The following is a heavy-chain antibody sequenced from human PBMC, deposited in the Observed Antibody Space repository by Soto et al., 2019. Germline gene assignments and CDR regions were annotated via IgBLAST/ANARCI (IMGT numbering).Heavy chain of an antibody. Sequence: SETLSLTCTVSGGSISSYYWSWIRQPPGKGLEWIGSIYYSGSTNYNPSLKSRVTISVDTSKNQFSLKLSSVTAADTAVYYCARPQVRWELLDRPVAFDIWGQGTMVTVSS. D-gene: IGHD1-26*01. CDR2: IYYSGST. J-gene: IGHJ3*02. CDR1: GGSISSYY. V-gene: IGHV4-59*08. CDR3: ARPQVRWELLDRPVAFDI.